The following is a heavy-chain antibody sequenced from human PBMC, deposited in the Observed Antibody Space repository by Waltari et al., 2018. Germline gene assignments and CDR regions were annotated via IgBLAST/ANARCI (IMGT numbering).Heavy chain of an antibody. D-gene: IGHD2-2*01. J-gene: IGHJ4*02. CDR3: ARVGYCSSTSCSYYFDY. CDR2: INHSGST. CDR1: GGSFSGYY. Sequence: QVQLQQWGAGLLKPSETLSLTCAVYGGSFSGYYWSWIRQPPGKGLEWIGEINHSGSTNYNPSLKSRVTISVDTSKNQFSLKLSSVTAADTAVYYCARVGYCSSTSCSYYFDYWVQGTLVTVSS. V-gene: IGHV4-34*01.